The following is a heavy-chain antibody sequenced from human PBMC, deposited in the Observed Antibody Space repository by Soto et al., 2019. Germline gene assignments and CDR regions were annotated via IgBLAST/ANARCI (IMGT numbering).Heavy chain of an antibody. J-gene: IGHJ6*02. V-gene: IGHV4-59*01. CDR2: IYYSGST. Sequence: SETLSLTCTVSGGSISSYYWSWIRQPPGKGLEWIGYIYYSGSTNYNPSLKSRVTISVDTSKNQFSLKLSSVTAADTAVYYCARESWNNPLSYYYGTDVWGQGTTVTVYS. CDR1: GGSISSYY. CDR3: ARESWNNPLSYYYGTDV. D-gene: IGHD1-1*01.